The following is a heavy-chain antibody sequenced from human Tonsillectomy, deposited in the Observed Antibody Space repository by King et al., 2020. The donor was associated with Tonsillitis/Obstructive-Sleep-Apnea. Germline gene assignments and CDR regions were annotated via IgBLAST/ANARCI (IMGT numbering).Heavy chain of an antibody. D-gene: IGHD6-13*01. J-gene: IGHJ3*02. CDR1: GYSFTSYW. CDR2: IYPGDSDT. Sequence: VQLVESGAEVKKPGESLKISCKASGYSFTSYWIGWVRQMPGKGLEWMGIIYPGDSDTRYSPSFQGQVTISADKSNSTAYLQWSSLKAADTAMYYCARSLMPGIPFEDAFDIWGQGTMVTVSS. V-gene: IGHV5-51*03. CDR3: ARSLMPGIPFEDAFDI.